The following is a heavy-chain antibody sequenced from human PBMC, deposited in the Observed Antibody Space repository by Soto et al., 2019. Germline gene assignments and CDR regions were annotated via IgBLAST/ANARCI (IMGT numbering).Heavy chain of an antibody. J-gene: IGHJ6*02. V-gene: IGHV4-61*01. CDR1: GGSVSSGSYY. CDR3: AREGGWRDSSSWYDTYYYYGMDV. D-gene: IGHD6-13*01. Sequence: RASETLSLTCTVSGGSVSSGSYYWSWIRQPPGKGLEWIGYIYYSGSTNYNPSLKSRVTISVDTSKNQFSLKLSSVTAADTAVYYCAREGGWRDSSSWYDTYYYYGMDVWGQGTTVTVSS. CDR2: IYYSGST.